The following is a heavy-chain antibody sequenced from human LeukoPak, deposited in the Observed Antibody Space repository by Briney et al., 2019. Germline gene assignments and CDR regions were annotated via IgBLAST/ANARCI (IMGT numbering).Heavy chain of an antibody. CDR3: ARDYSGYSNY. CDR1: GFTFSSYS. Sequence: GGSLRLSWAAAGFTFSSYSMNWVRQAPGKGLEWVSYISSSSSTIYYADSVKGRFTISRDNARNSLYLQMNSLRAEDTAVYYCARDYSGYSNYWGQGALVTVSS. J-gene: IGHJ4*02. D-gene: IGHD4-11*01. V-gene: IGHV3-48*04. CDR2: ISSSSSTI.